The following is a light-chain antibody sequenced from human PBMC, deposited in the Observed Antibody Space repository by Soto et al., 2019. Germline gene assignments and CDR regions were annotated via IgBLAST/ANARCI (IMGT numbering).Light chain of an antibody. V-gene: IGKV1-9*01. CDR3: QQLNSYPLVT. Sequence: DIQLTQSPSFLSASVGDRVTITCRASQGISSYLAWYQQKPGKAPKLLIYAASTLQSGVPSRFSGSGSRSAFTITISSLPLEDFATYYCQQLNSYPLVTFGGGTKVEIK. CDR1: QGISSY. CDR2: AAS. J-gene: IGKJ4*01.